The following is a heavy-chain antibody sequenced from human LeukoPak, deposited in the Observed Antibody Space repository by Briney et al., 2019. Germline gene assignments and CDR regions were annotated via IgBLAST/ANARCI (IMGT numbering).Heavy chain of an antibody. V-gene: IGHV3-48*01. Sequence: GRSLRLSCAASGFTFSSYSMNWVRQASGKGLEWVSYISSSSSTIYYADSVKGRFTISRDNAKNSLYLQMNSLRAEDTAVYYCAREGQWLLRYFDYWGQGTLVTVSS. CDR2: ISSSSSTI. D-gene: IGHD6-19*01. CDR3: AREGQWLLRYFDY. CDR1: GFTFSSYS. J-gene: IGHJ4*02.